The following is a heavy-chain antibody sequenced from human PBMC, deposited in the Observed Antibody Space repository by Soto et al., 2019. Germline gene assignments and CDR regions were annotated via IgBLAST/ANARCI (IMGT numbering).Heavy chain of an antibody. CDR3: ARDTGNARWFDP. D-gene: IGHD4-4*01. CDR1: GGTFSSDT. V-gene: IGHV1-69*04. J-gene: IGHJ5*02. CDR2: IIPILGIA. Sequence: SVKVSCKAAGGTFSSDTISWVRQAPGQGLEWMGRIIPILGIANYAQKFQGRVTITADKSTSTAYMELSSLRSEDTAVYYCARDTGNARWFDPWGQGTLVTVS.